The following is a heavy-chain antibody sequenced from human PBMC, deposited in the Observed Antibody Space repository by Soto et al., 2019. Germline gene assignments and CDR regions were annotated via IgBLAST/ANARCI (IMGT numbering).Heavy chain of an antibody. D-gene: IGHD1-1*01. CDR1: GDSVSSNSYY. Sequence: QVQLQESGPGLVKPSETLSLTCTVSGDSVSSNSYYWTWIRQPPGKGLEWIGYIYYRGSTNYNSSLKSRVTISVDTSKNQFSLKLTSLTAADTAVYYCARAWKEPWGGMDVWGPGTTVTVSS. CDR2: IYYRGST. CDR3: ARAWKEPWGGMDV. V-gene: IGHV4-61*01. J-gene: IGHJ6*02.